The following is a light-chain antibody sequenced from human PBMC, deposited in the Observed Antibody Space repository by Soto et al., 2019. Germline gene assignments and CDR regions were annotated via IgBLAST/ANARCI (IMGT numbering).Light chain of an antibody. CDR1: SSDVGEYDY. CDR3: CSYAGSRV. CDR2: DVS. Sequence: QSALTQPRSVSGSPGQSVTISCSGTSSDVGEYDYVSWYQHHPGKAPKLMIFDVSQRPLGVPDRFSGSKSGNTASLTISGLQAEDEADYYCCSYAGSRVFGGGTKLTVL. J-gene: IGLJ3*02. V-gene: IGLV2-11*01.